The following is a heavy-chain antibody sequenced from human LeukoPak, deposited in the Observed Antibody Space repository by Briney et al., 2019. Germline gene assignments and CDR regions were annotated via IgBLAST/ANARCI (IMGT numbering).Heavy chain of an antibody. CDR2: MNPNSGNT. D-gene: IGHD3-3*01. CDR3: AINTIFGVVIQIFDY. J-gene: IGHJ4*02. CDR1: GYTFTSYD. V-gene: IGHV1-8*01. Sequence: ASVKVSCKASGYTFTSYDINWVRPATGQGLEWMGWMNPNSGNTGYAQKFQGRVTMTRNTSISTAYMELSSLRSEDTAVYYCAINTIFGVVIQIFDYWGQGTLVTVSS.